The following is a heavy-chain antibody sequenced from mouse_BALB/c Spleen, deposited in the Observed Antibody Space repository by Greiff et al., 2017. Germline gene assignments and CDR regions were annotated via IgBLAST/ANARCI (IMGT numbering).Heavy chain of an antibody. J-gene: IGHJ3*01. CDR1: GFTFSSYG. Sequence: EVQLVESGGGLVQPGGSLKLSCAASGFTFSSYGMSWVRQTPDKRLELVATINSNGGSTYYPDSVKGRFTISRDNAKNTLYLQMSSLKSEDTAMYYCARTGFAYWGQGTLVTVSA. CDR3: ARTGFAY. CDR2: INSNGGST. V-gene: IGHV5-6-3*01.